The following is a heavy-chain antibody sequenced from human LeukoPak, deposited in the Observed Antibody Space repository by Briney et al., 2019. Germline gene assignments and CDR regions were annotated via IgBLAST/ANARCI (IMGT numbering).Heavy chain of an antibody. V-gene: IGHV4-59*01. CDR3: ARALYYDFWSGYSEGFDY. CDR2: IYYSGST. CDR1: GGSISSYY. J-gene: IGHJ4*02. Sequence: SETLSLTCTVFGGSISSYYWSWIRQPPGKGLEWIGYIYYSGSTNYNPSLKSRVTISVDTSKNQFSLKLSSVTAADTAVYYCARALYYDFWSGYSEGFDYWGQGTLVTVSS. D-gene: IGHD3-3*01.